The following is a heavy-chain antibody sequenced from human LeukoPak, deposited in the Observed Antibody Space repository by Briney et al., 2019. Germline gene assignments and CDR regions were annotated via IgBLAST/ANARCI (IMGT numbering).Heavy chain of an antibody. CDR2: IYTSGST. D-gene: IGHD6-19*01. J-gene: IGHJ4*02. V-gene: IGHV4-4*07. CDR3: ARADYNSGWPTYFDY. CDR1: GGSISSYY. Sequence: PSETLSLTCTVSGGSISSYYWSWIRQPAGKGLEWIGRIYTSGSTNYNPSLKSRVTMSVDTSKNQFSLKLSSVTAADTAVYYCARADYNSGWPTYFDYWGQGTLVTVSS.